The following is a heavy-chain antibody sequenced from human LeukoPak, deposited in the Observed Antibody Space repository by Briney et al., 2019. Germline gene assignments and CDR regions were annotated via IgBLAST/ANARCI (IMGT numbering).Heavy chain of an antibody. CDR2: IYYSGST. CDR3: ARFLYDNYGMDV. Sequence: PSETLSLTCTVSGGFISSYYWSWIRQPPGKGLEWIGYIYYSGSTNYNPSLKSRVTISVDTSKNQFSLKLSSVTAADTAVYYCARFLYDNYGMDVWGQGTTVTVSS. CDR1: GGFISSYY. V-gene: IGHV4-59*08. J-gene: IGHJ6*02.